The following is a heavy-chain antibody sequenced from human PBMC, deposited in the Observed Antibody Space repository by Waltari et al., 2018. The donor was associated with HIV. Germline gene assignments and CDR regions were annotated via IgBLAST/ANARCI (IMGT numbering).Heavy chain of an antibody. CDR3: ARDLVSTAGTNY. V-gene: IGHV1-3*01. CDR2: INAGNGNT. J-gene: IGHJ4*02. Sequence: QVPLVQSGAEVKKPGASVKVSCKASGYTFTSYAMHWVRQAPGQRLEWMGWINAGNGNTKYSQKFQGRVTITRDTSASTAYMELSSLRSEDTAVYYCARDLVSTAGTNYWGQGALVTVSS. D-gene: IGHD6-19*01. CDR1: GYTFTSYA.